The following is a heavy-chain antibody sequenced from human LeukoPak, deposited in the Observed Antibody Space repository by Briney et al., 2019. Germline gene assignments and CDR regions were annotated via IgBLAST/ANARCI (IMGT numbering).Heavy chain of an antibody. D-gene: IGHD3-10*01. Sequence: SETLSLTCTVSGGSISSYYWSWIRQPPGKGLEWIGYIYYSGSTNYNPSLKSRVTISVDTSKNQFSLKLSSVTAADTAVYYCAREGLGSGSYFSAWFAPWGQGTLVTVSS. CDR2: IYYSGST. V-gene: IGHV4-59*01. J-gene: IGHJ5*02. CDR1: GGSISSYY. CDR3: AREGLGSGSYFSAWFAP.